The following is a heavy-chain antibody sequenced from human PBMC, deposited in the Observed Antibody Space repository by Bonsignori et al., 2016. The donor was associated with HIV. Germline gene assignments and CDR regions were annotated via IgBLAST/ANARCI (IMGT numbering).Heavy chain of an antibody. Sequence: SGPTLVKPTQTLTLTCTFSGFSLSTSGMRVNWIRQPPGKALEWLARIDWDDDKFYSTSLKTRLTISKDTSKNQVVLTMTNMDPVDTATYYCARIRGNWNGGAFDIWGQGTVVTVSS. V-gene: IGHV2-70*04. D-gene: IGHD1-20*01. CDR3: ARIRGNWNGGAFDI. CDR1: GFSLSTSGMR. J-gene: IGHJ3*02. CDR2: IDWDDDK.